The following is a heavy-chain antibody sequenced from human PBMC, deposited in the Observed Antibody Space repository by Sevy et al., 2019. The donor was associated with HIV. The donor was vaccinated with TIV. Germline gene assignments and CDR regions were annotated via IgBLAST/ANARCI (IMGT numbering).Heavy chain of an antibody. D-gene: IGHD3-10*01. J-gene: IGHJ6*02. Sequence: GGSLRLSCAASGFTFTTYSMNWVRQAPGEGLEWVSFISISSGTIYYADSVKGRFTISRDNAKNSLYLQMNSLRAEDTAVYYCARDRITMVRGVYYGMDVWGQGTTVTVSS. V-gene: IGHV3-48*01. CDR2: ISISSGTI. CDR1: GFTFTTYS. CDR3: ARDRITMVRGVYYGMDV.